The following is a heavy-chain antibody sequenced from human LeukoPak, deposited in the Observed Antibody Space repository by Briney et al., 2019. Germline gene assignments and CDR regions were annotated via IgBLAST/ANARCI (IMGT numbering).Heavy chain of an antibody. Sequence: SETLSLTCTVSGGSISSYYWSWIGQPPGKGLEGIGYIYYIGRTNYNPSLKSRVTISVDTSKNQSSLKLSSVTAADTAVYYCARPFYDSSGYHWFDPWGQGTLVTVSS. CDR1: GGSISSYY. CDR2: IYYIGRT. CDR3: ARPFYDSSGYHWFDP. J-gene: IGHJ5*02. V-gene: IGHV4-59*08. D-gene: IGHD3-22*01.